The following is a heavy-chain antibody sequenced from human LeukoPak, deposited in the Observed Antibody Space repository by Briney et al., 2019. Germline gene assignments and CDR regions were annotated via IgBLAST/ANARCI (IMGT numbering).Heavy chain of an antibody. J-gene: IGHJ4*02. CDR1: GFTFSSYA. CDR2: ITGGGDTT. Sequence: PGGSLRLSCAASGFTFSSYAMTWVRQAPGKGLEWVSAITGGGDTTYYADSVKGRFTISRDNSKNTLYLQMNSLRVEDTAVYYCAKATSVTTLFDYWGQGTLVTVSS. V-gene: IGHV3-23*01. D-gene: IGHD4-17*01. CDR3: AKATSVTTLFDY.